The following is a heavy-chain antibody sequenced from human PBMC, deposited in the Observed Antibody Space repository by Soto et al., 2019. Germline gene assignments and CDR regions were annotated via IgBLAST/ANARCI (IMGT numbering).Heavy chain of an antibody. CDR1: GFTFSSFA. V-gene: IGHV3-23*01. CDR2: ISGSGDDT. J-gene: IGHJ5*02. CDR3: AKSLSVTTTWFDA. Sequence: GGSLRLSCAASGFTFSSFAMSWVRQAPGKGLEWVSSISGSGDDTYNTDSVKGRFTISRDNSKNTLYLQMNSLRTEDTAAYYCAKSLSVTTTWFDAWGQGSLVTVFS. D-gene: IGHD4-17*01.